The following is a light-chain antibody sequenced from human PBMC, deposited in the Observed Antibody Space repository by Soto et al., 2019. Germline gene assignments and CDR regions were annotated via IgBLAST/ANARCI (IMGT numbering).Light chain of an antibody. V-gene: IGLV2-14*03. CDR3: TSFTTSNTFV. J-gene: IGLJ1*01. CDR2: DVS. Sequence: QSALAQPASVSGSPGQSITISCTGTSNDVGHFNYVSWFQQHPGKAPKLLIFDVSIWPSGVSDRFSGSKSGNTASLTISGLQPEDEADYYCTSFTTSNTFVFGSGTKLTVL. CDR1: SNDVGHFNY.